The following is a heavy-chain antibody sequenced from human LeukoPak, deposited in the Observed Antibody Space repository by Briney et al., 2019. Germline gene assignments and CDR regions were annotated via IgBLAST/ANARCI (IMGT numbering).Heavy chain of an antibody. Sequence: PSETLSLTCTVSGYSISSGYYWGWIRQPPGKGLEWIGSIYHSGSTYYNPSLKSRVTISVDTSKNQFSLKLSSVTAADTAVYYCARLPVTATWFDPWGQGTLVTVSS. J-gene: IGHJ5*02. CDR2: IYHSGST. CDR3: ARLPVTATWFDP. D-gene: IGHD4-17*01. V-gene: IGHV4-38-2*02. CDR1: GYSISSGYY.